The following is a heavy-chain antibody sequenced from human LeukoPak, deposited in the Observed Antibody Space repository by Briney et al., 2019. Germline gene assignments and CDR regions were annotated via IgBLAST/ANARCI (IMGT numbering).Heavy chain of an antibody. V-gene: IGHV1-2*02. Sequence: ASVKVSCKASGYTFSDYYMHWVRQAPGQGLQWVGWINPNSGDTHYAQMFQGRVTMTRDTSINTTYMELRRVRSDDTAVYYCAKSAQYSSAWFTGSFDYWGQGTLVTVSS. CDR1: GYTFSDYY. CDR2: INPNSGDT. D-gene: IGHD6-13*01. J-gene: IGHJ4*02. CDR3: AKSAQYSSAWFTGSFDY.